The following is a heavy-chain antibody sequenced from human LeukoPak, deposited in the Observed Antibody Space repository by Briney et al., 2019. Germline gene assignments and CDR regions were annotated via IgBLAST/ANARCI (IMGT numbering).Heavy chain of an antibody. CDR3: VRPRSSWSNFDS. J-gene: IGHJ4*02. CDR2: IYSSGNT. Sequence: SETLSLTCSVSGGSISRYYWSWIRQSAGKGLEWIGRIYSSGNTNYNPSLESRVTMSVDTSNNQFSLKLSSVTAADTALYYCVRPRSSWSNFDSWGQGTLVTVSS. CDR1: GGSISRYY. D-gene: IGHD6-13*01. V-gene: IGHV4-4*07.